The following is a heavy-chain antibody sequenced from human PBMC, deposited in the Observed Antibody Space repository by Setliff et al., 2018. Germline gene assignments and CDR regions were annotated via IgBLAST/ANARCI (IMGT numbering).Heavy chain of an antibody. CDR3: ARDPAEKPGMDY. CDR1: GFTFSSYE. Sequence: GGSLRLSCAASGFTFSSYEMNWVRQAPGKGLEWVSYISSSGSTIFYADSVKGRFTISRDNAKKSLYLQMNSLRAEDTAVYYCARDPAEKPGMDYWGQGTLVTVSS. D-gene: IGHD2-15*01. J-gene: IGHJ4*02. V-gene: IGHV3-48*03. CDR2: ISSSGSTI.